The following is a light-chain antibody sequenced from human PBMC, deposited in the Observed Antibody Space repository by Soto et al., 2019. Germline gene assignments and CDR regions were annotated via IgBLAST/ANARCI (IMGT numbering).Light chain of an antibody. CDR3: QQDVRSPWT. Sequence: AIRMTQSPSSFSASTGDSVTITCRASRGISSYLAWYQQKPGKAPKLLIYAASTLQSGIPSRFSGSGSGTDFTLTVSRLQPEDFATYYCQQDVRSPWTFGQGTKVDIK. V-gene: IGKV1-8*01. J-gene: IGKJ1*01. CDR1: RGISSY. CDR2: AAS.